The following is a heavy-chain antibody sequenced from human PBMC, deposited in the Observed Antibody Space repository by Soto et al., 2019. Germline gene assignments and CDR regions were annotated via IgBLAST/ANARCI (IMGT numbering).Heavy chain of an antibody. CDR1: GYSFTSHY. Sequence: GASVKVSCKAIGYSFTSHYMHWVRQAPGQGLEWMGWINPNSGNTGYAQKFQGRVTMTRNTSITTAYMELSSLRSEDTAVYYCAREISYGLDVWGQGTTVTVSS. V-gene: IGHV1-8*02. J-gene: IGHJ6*02. CDR2: INPNSGNT. CDR3: AREISYGLDV.